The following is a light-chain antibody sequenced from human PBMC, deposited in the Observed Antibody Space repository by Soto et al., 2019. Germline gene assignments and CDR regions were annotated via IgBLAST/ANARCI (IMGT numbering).Light chain of an antibody. J-gene: IGLJ3*02. CDR1: SSNIGSNT. Sequence: QLVLTQAPSASGTPGQRVTISCSGSSSNIGSNTVNWYQQLPGTAPKVLIYSNDQRPSGVPDRFSGSKSGTSASLAIGGLQSEDEADYYCAVWDDSLNGWVFGGGTKLTV. V-gene: IGLV1-44*01. CDR3: AVWDDSLNGWV. CDR2: SND.